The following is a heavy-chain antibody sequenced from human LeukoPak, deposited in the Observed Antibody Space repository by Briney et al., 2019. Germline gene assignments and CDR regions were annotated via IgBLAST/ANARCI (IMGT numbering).Heavy chain of an antibody. D-gene: IGHD3-10*01. CDR2: VYYSGNT. Sequence: SETLSLTCTVSGGSVSGYYWSWIRQPPGKGLEWIAYVYYSGNTNYNPSLKSRVTISVDTSKNQFSLKLSSVTAADTAVYYCAGWTGGDVYYGSGSYYNYGLGYWGQGTLVTVSS. J-gene: IGHJ4*02. V-gene: IGHV4-59*02. CDR1: GGSVSGYY. CDR3: AGWTGGDVYYGSGSYYNYGLGY.